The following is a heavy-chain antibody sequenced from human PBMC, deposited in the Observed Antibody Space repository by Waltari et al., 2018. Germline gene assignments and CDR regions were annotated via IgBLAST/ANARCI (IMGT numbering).Heavy chain of an antibody. CDR1: GFTVSSNY. CDR2: IYSGGST. CDR3: ARELYYYDSSGRGDYFDY. J-gene: IGHJ4*02. V-gene: IGHV3-53*01. D-gene: IGHD3-22*01. Sequence: EVQLVESGGGLIQPGGSLRLSCAASGFTVSSNYMSWVRQAPGQGLEWVSVIYSGGSTYYADSVKGRFTISRDNSKNTLYLQMNSLRAEDTAVYYCARELYYYDSSGRGDYFDYWGQGTLVTVSS.